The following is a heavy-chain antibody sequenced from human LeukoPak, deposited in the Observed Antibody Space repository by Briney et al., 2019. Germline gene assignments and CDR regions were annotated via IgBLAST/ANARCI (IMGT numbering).Heavy chain of an antibody. V-gene: IGHV1-46*01. CDR2: INPSGGST. D-gene: IGHD1-26*01. Sequence: ASVKVSCKASGYTFTSYYMHWVRQAPGQGLEWMGIINPSGGSTSYAQKFQGRVTMTRDTSTSTVYMELSSLRSEETAVYYCASLTVGATLFDYWGQGTLVTVSS. CDR3: ASLTVGATLFDY. CDR1: GYTFTSYY. J-gene: IGHJ4*02.